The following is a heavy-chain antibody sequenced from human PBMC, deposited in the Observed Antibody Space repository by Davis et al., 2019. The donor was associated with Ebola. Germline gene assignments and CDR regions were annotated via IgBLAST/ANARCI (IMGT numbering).Heavy chain of an antibody. D-gene: IGHD3-10*01. Sequence: GESLKISCAVSGFTFSNYWMHWVRQVPGTGPVWVSRINTDGSAATYADSVRGRFTISRDNAKNTLYLQMNSLRAEDTAVYYCAKAGVMVRGVIGAFDIWGQGTMVTVSS. V-gene: IGHV3-74*01. J-gene: IGHJ3*02. CDR1: GFTFSNYW. CDR2: INTDGSAA. CDR3: AKAGVMVRGVIGAFDI.